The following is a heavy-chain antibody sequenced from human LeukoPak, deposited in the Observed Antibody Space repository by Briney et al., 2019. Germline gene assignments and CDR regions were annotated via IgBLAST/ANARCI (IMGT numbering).Heavy chain of an antibody. D-gene: IGHD3-22*01. CDR3: ARGPSVVITHFDY. Sequence: GGSLRLSCAASGFSLRSYAMHWVRQAPGSGLEWMAVVSYDGSNKYYADSVKGRFTISRDNSKNTVHLQMNSLRAEDTAVYYCARGPSVVITHFDYWGQGTLVTVSS. V-gene: IGHV3-30-3*01. CDR1: GFSLRSYA. J-gene: IGHJ4*02. CDR2: VSYDGSNK.